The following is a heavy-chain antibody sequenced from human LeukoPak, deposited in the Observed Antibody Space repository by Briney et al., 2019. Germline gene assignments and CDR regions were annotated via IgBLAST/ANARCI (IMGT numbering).Heavy chain of an antibody. CDR2: ISSSSSYI. Sequence: GGSLRLSCAASGFTFSSYSMNWVRQAPGKGLEWVSSISSSSSYIYYADSVKGRFTISRDNAKNSLYLQMNSLRAEDTAVYYCARDSMTLGYYYYMDVWGKGTTVTVSS. CDR3: ARDSMTLGYYYYMDV. CDR1: GFTFSSYS. D-gene: IGHD3-16*01. J-gene: IGHJ6*03. V-gene: IGHV3-21*01.